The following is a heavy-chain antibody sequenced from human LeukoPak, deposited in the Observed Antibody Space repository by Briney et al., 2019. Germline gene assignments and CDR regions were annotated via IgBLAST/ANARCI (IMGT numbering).Heavy chain of an antibody. CDR2: IYTSGST. D-gene: IGHD3-22*01. CDR3: AGEVPHGNTMIVVVD. CDR1: GGSISSYY. J-gene: IGHJ4*02. V-gene: IGHV4-4*07. Sequence: SETLSLTCTVSGGSISSYYWSWIRQPAGKGLEWIGRIYTSGSTNYNPSLKSRVTMSVDTSKNQFSLKLSSVTAADTAVYYCAGEVPHGNTMIVVVDWGQGTLVTVSS.